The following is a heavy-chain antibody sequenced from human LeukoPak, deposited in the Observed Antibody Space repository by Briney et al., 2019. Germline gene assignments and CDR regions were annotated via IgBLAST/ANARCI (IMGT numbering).Heavy chain of an antibody. CDR1: GFSISSYE. V-gene: IGHV3-53*01. D-gene: IGHD3-22*01. CDR2: IYSGGST. J-gene: IGHJ4*02. Sequence: SGGSLRLSCAGSGFSISSYEMIWVRQAPGKGLEWVSVIYSGGSTFYADFVKGRFTISRDNSKNTLYLQMNSLRAEDTAVYYCASGYDSSGLFDYWGQGTLVTVSS. CDR3: ASGYDSSGLFDY.